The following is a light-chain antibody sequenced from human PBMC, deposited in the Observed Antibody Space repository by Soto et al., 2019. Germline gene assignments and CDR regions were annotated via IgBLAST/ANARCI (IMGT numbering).Light chain of an antibody. Sequence: QSALTQPASVSGSPGQSITISCTGTSSDVGGYNYVSWYQQHPGKAPKLLIYEVSNRPSGVSNRFSGAKSGNTASLTISGLQAEDEAYYYCYSFTSVHPVVFGNGTKLTVL. CDR1: SSDVGGYNY. CDR2: EVS. V-gene: IGLV2-14*01. CDR3: YSFTSVHPVV. J-gene: IGLJ1*01.